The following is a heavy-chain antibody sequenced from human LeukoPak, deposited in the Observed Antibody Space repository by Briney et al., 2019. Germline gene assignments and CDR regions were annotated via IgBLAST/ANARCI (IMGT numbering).Heavy chain of an antibody. V-gene: IGHV3-66*01. J-gene: IGHJ4*02. Sequence: GGSLRLSCAASGFTFRSYAMSWVRQAPGKGLEWVSVLYSGGSTYYADSVKGRFTIYRDNSKNPLYLQMNSLRAEDTAVYYCASGARRTSCLDYWGQGTLVTVSS. CDR3: ASGARRTSCLDY. CDR1: GFTFRSYA. D-gene: IGHD2-2*01. CDR2: LYSGGST.